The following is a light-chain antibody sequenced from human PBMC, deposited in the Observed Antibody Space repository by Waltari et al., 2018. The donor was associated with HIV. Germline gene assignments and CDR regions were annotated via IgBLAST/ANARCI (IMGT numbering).Light chain of an antibody. CDR2: EGI. V-gene: IGLV2-23*01. CDR3: CSYAGSSNWV. J-gene: IGLJ3*02. Sequence: QSALTQPASVSGSPGPAITLSCTGGSSDDGSYNLVSWSQQHPGKAPKPMIFEGINRPSGVSNRFSGSKSGNTASLTISGLQAEDEADYYCCSYAGSSNWVFGGGTKVTVL. CDR1: SSDDGSYNL.